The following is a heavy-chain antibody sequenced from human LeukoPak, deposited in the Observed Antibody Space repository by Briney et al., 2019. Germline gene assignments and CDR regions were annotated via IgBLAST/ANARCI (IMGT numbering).Heavy chain of an antibody. J-gene: IGHJ5*02. CDR3: ASYCSSTSCWNWFDP. V-gene: IGHV4-39*07. CDR1: GGSISSSSYY. Sequence: ASETLSLTCTVSGGSISSSSYYWGWIRQPPGKGLEWIGYIYHSGSTYYNPSLKSRVTISVDRSKNQFSLKLSSVTAADTAVYYCASYCSSTSCWNWFDPWGQGTLVTVSS. CDR2: IYHSGST. D-gene: IGHD2-2*01.